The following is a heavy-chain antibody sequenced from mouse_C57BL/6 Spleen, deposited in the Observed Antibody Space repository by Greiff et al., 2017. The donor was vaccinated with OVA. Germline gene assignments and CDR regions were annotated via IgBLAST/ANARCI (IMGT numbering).Heavy chain of an antibody. Sequence: QVQLQQPGAELVKPGASVKMSCKASGYTFTSYWITWVKQRPGQGLEWIGDIYPGSGSTNYNEKFKGKSTLTVDKSSSTAYMQLSSLTSEDSAVYYCHLELFDYWGQGTTLTVSS. J-gene: IGHJ2*01. CDR3: HLELFDY. D-gene: IGHD2-10*02. CDR1: GYTFTSYW. V-gene: IGHV1-55*01. CDR2: IYPGSGST.